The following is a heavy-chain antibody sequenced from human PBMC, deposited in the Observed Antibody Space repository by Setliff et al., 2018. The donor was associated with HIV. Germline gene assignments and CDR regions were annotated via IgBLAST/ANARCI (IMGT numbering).Heavy chain of an antibody. D-gene: IGHD3-16*02. CDR2: INHSGST. Sequence: KPSETLSLTCAVYGGSFSGYYWSWIRQPPGKGLEWIGEINHSGSTNYNPSLKSRVTISIDTSKNQFSLKVSSVTAADTALYYCARGLPGTYRYSYYYYYMDVWDKGTTVTVSS. CDR3: ARGLPGTYRYSYYYYYMDV. V-gene: IGHV4-34*01. CDR1: GGSFSGYY. J-gene: IGHJ6*03.